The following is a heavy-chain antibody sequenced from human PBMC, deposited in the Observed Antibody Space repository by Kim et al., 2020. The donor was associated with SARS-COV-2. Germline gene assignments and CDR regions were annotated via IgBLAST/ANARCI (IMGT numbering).Heavy chain of an antibody. Sequence: GGSLRLSCAASGFTFSSYSMNWVRQAPGKGLEWVSSISSSSSYIYYADSVKGRFTISRDNAKNSLYLQMNSLRAEDTAVYYCASFSIAAAGVYWGQGTLVTVSS. CDR2: ISSSSSYI. V-gene: IGHV3-21*01. CDR1: GFTFSSYS. CDR3: ASFSIAAAGVY. D-gene: IGHD6-13*01. J-gene: IGHJ4*02.